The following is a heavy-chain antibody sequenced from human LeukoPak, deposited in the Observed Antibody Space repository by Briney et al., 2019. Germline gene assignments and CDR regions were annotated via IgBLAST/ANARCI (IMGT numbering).Heavy chain of an antibody. Sequence: ASVKVSCKASGYTFTDYYIHWVRQAPGQGLEWMGWINPNSGATSYVQKFKDRLTMTRDTSISTAYMDLSRLTSGDTAVYFCARDRFTIAGESDYWGQGTLVTVSS. D-gene: IGHD6-13*01. CDR1: GYTFTDYY. J-gene: IGHJ4*02. CDR2: INPNSGAT. V-gene: IGHV1-2*02. CDR3: ARDRFTIAGESDY.